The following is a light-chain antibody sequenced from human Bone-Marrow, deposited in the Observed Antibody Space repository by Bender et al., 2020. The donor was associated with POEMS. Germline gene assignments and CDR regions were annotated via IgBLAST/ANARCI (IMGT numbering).Light chain of an antibody. CDR3: SAWDGILNGWV. V-gene: IGLV1-44*01. J-gene: IGLJ3*02. Sequence: QSVLTQPPSASGTPGQRVTISCSGSSSNIGGNAVNWWQQLPGTAPKFLIYGKDQRPSGDPARFSGSKSGPSASLASRGLRSEDEADYFCSAWDGILNGWVFGGGTEMTVL. CDR1: SSNIGGNA. CDR2: GKD.